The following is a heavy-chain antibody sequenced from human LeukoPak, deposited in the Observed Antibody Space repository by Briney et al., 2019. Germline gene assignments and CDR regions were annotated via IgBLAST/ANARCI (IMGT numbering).Heavy chain of an antibody. CDR1: GGSISSSSYY. CDR2: IYYSGST. D-gene: IGHD3/OR15-3a*01. Sequence: SETLSLTCTVSGGSISSSSYYWGWIRQPPGKGLEWIGSIYYSGSTYYNPSLKSRVTISVDTSKNQFSLRLTSVTAADTTVYYCARQTGSGLFILPGGQGTLVTVSS. V-gene: IGHV4-39*01. CDR3: ARQTGSGLFILP. J-gene: IGHJ4*02.